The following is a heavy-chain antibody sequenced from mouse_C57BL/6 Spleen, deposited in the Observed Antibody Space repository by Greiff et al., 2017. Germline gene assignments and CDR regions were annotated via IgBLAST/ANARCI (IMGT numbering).Heavy chain of an antibody. D-gene: IGHD1-1*01. CDR1: GYTFTSYW. CDR2: IYPGSGST. V-gene: IGHV1-55*01. J-gene: IGHJ2*01. Sequence: VQLQQPGAELVKPGASVKMSCKASGYTFTSYWITWVKQRPGQGLEWIGDIYPGSGSTNYNEKFKSKATLTVDTSSSTAYMQLSSLTSEDSAVYYCARWDYYYGSSSFDYWGQGTTLTVSS. CDR3: ARWDYYYGSSSFDY.